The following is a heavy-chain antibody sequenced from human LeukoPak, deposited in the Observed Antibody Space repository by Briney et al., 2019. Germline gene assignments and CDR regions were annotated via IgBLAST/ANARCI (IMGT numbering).Heavy chain of an antibody. Sequence: GGSLRLSCAASGFTVSSSCMSWVRQAPGKGLEWVSGIYSGGSTYYADSVKGRFTISRDNSKNTLYLQMNSLRAEDTAVYYCARGVGPGNAFDIWGQGTMVTVSS. J-gene: IGHJ3*02. CDR2: IYSGGST. CDR1: GFTVSSSC. CDR3: ARGVGPGNAFDI. D-gene: IGHD1-26*01. V-gene: IGHV3-53*01.